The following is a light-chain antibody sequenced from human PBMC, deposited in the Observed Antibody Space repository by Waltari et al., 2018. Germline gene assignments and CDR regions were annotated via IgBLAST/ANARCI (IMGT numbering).Light chain of an antibody. CDR3: TSFSSDSTPLV. Sequence: QSALTQPASVSGPLGQSLTMSCTGTSSDLGIYNYVYWYQQPPGKAPKLLIYDVSNRPSGVSNRFSGSKSGNTASLTISGLQSEDEADYYCTSFSSDSTPLVFGTGTRVTV. CDR1: SSDLGIYNY. V-gene: IGLV2-14*03. J-gene: IGLJ1*01. CDR2: DVS.